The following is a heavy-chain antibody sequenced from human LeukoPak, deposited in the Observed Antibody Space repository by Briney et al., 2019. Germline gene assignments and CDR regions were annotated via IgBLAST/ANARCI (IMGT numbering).Heavy chain of an antibody. D-gene: IGHD3-10*01. Sequence: GGSLRLSCAASGFTFSSYAMNWVRQAPGKGLEWVSAISGTSGSTYHADSVKGRFTISRDNSKNTLYVQMNSLRAEDTAVYYCAKSGGTYYYYYMDVWGKGTTVTVSS. V-gene: IGHV3-23*01. J-gene: IGHJ6*03. CDR3: AKSGGTYYYYYMDV. CDR1: GFTFSSYA. CDR2: ISGTSGST.